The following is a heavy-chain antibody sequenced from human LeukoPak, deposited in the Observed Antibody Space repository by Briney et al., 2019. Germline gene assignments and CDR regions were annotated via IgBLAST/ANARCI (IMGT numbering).Heavy chain of an antibody. D-gene: IGHD6-19*01. CDR3: ARGESSGWYAGNWFDP. Sequence: PGGSLRLSCAASGFTFSSYWMDWVRQAPGKGLVWVSRINSDGSSTSYADSVKGRFTISRDNAKNTLYLQMNSLRAEDTAVYYCARGESSGWYAGNWFDPWGQGTLVTVSS. V-gene: IGHV3-74*01. J-gene: IGHJ5*02. CDR1: GFTFSSYW. CDR2: INSDGSST.